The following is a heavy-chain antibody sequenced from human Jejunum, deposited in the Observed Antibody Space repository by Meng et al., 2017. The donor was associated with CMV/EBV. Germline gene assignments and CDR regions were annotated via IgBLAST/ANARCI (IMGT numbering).Heavy chain of an antibody. CDR3: VRKRLFEWLPYYSGLDV. Sequence: SSSSDYWGWIRQPPGQGLEWIASIDYSNSTYYNPSLKSRVTMSLGTSKNQFSLNLSSVTAADTAVYYCVRKRLFEWLPYYSGLDVWGQGTTVTVSS. CDR1: SSSSDY. J-gene: IGHJ6*02. D-gene: IGHD5-12*01. V-gene: IGHV4-39*07. CDR2: IDYSNST.